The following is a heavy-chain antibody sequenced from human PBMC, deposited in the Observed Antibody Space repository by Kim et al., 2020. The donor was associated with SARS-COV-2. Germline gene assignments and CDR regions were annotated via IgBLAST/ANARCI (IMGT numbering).Heavy chain of an antibody. V-gene: IGHV3-33*06. CDR2: IWYDGSNK. J-gene: IGHJ5*02. CDR1: GFTFSSYG. D-gene: IGHD3-9*01. Sequence: GGSLRLSCAASGFTFSSYGMHWVRQAPGKGLEWVAVIWYDGSNKYYADSVKGRFTISRDNSKNTLYLQMNSLRAEDTAVYYCAKDRLLWNTGWINWFDPWGQGTLVTVSS. CDR3: AKDRLLWNTGWINWFDP.